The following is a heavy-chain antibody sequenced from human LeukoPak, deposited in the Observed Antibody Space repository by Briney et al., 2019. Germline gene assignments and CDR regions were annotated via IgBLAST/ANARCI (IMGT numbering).Heavy chain of an antibody. CDR3: ARGRSWGESGFDY. V-gene: IGHV6-1*01. D-gene: IGHD6-13*01. J-gene: IGHJ4*02. CDR1: GDSVSNNSAA. Sequence: SQTLSLTCAISGDSVSNNSAAWNWIRQSPSRGLEWLGRTYYRSKWYNDYAVSVTSRITISPDTSKNQFSLQLKSVTSDDTAVYYCARGRSWGESGFDYWGQGTLVTVSS. CDR2: TYYRSKWYN.